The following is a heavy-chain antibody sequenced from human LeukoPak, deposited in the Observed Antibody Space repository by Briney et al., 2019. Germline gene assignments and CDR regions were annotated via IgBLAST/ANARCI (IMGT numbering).Heavy chain of an antibody. J-gene: IGHJ4*02. Sequence: QPGGSLRLSCAASGFTFSSYWMHWVRQAPGKGLVWVSRINSDGSSTSYADSVKGRFTISRDNAKNSLYLQMNSLRAEDTALYYCAKDRVVPAAMSFDYWGQGTLVTVSS. CDR2: INSDGSST. CDR3: AKDRVVPAAMSFDY. CDR1: GFTFSSYW. V-gene: IGHV3-74*01. D-gene: IGHD2-2*01.